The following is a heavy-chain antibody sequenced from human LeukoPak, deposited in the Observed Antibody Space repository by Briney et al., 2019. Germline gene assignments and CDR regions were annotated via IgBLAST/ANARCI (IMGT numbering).Heavy chain of an antibody. J-gene: IGHJ4*02. V-gene: IGHV3-48*04. CDR1: RFTFSGYS. Sequence: PGGSLRLSCEVSRFTFSGYSMNWVRQAPGKGLEWISYISSSSGTKYYADSVKGRFTISRDNAKNLLYLQMNSLRAEDTAVYYCARDGSWYSSAGFEGGILFDYWGQGTLVTVSS. D-gene: IGHD6-25*01. CDR2: ISSSSGTK. CDR3: ARDGSWYSSAGFEGGILFDY.